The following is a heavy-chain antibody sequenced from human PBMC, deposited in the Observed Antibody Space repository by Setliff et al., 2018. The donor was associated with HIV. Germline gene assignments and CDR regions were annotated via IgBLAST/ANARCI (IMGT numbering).Heavy chain of an antibody. CDR1: GFTLSYYS. Sequence: GESLKISCAASGFTLSYYSMNWVRQAPGKGLEWISYISTSGSTIYYADSVKGRFTISRDNAENSLYLQMNSLRSEDTAVYYCAREGPQTGDHSLALFWGQGTVVTVSS. V-gene: IGHV3-48*03. D-gene: IGHD7-27*01. J-gene: IGHJ4*02. CDR2: ISTSGSTI. CDR3: AREGPQTGDHSLALF.